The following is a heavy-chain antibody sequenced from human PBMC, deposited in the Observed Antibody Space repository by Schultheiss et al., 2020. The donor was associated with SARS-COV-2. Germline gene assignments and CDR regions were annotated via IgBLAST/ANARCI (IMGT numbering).Heavy chain of an antibody. CDR2: IYTSGST. Sequence: SETLSLTCAVYGGSFSGYYWSWIRQPPGKGLEWIGRIYTSGSTNYNPSLKSRVTMSVDTSKNQFSLKLSSVTAADTAVYYCARDNLDTAMGYWGQGTLVTVSS. CDR3: ARDNLDTAMGY. D-gene: IGHD5-18*01. CDR1: GGSFSGYY. V-gene: IGHV4-59*10. J-gene: IGHJ4*02.